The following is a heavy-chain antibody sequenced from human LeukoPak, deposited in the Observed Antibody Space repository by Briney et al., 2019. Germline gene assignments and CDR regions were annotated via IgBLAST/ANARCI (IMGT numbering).Heavy chain of an antibody. CDR1: GGSISSYY. V-gene: IGHV4-59*01. CDR2: IYYSGST. CDR3: ASVITSRGWFDP. Sequence: PSETLSLTCTVSGGSISSYYWSWIRQPPGKGLEWIGYIYYSGSTNYNPSLKSRVTISVDTSKNQFSLKLSSVTAADTAVYYCASVITSRGWFDPWGQGTLVTVPS. J-gene: IGHJ5*02. D-gene: IGHD3-10*01.